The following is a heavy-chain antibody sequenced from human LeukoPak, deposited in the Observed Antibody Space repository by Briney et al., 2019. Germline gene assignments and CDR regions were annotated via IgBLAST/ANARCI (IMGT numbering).Heavy chain of an antibody. CDR3: AREQKTGTPTKWARFGY. CDR1: GGSISSSSYY. Sequence: RPSETLSLTCTVSGGSISSSSYYWGWIRQPPGKGLERIGSIYYSGSTYYNPSPKSRVTISVDTSKNQFSLKLSSVTAADTAVYYCAREQKTGTPTKWARFGYWGQGTLVTVSS. V-gene: IGHV4-39*02. CDR2: IYYSGST. D-gene: IGHD1-7*01. J-gene: IGHJ4*02.